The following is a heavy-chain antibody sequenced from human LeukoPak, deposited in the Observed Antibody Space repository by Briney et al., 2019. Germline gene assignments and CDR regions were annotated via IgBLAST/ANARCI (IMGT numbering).Heavy chain of an antibody. V-gene: IGHV3-48*04. Sequence: GGSLRLSCAASGFDFTTYNMNWVRQAPGKGLEWVSYISSSGSTIYYADSVKGRFTISGDNAKNSLYLQMNSLRAEDTAVYYCARDYSDSSGYYYFDYWGQGTLVTVSS. J-gene: IGHJ4*02. CDR1: GFDFTTYN. CDR2: ISSSGSTI. CDR3: ARDYSDSSGYYYFDY. D-gene: IGHD3-22*01.